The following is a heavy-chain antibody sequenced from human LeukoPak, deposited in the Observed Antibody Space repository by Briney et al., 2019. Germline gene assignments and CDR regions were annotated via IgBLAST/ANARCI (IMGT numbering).Heavy chain of an antibody. V-gene: IGHV3-53*01. J-gene: IGHJ4*02. CDR2: IYSGGGT. D-gene: IGHD6-6*01. Sequence: GGSLRLSCAASGFTVSSNYMTWVRQAPGKGLEWVSVIYSGGGTNYADSVKGRFTISRDNSKNTLYLQMNSLRAEGTAVYYCARVVPAVKGAYFDYWGQGTLVTVSS. CDR1: GFTVSSNY. CDR3: ARVVPAVKGAYFDY.